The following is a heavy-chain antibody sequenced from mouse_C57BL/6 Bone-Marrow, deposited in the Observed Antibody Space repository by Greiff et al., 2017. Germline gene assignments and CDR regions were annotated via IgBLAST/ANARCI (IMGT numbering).Heavy chain of an antibody. CDR1: GFSLTSYG. V-gene: IGHV2-5*01. CDR3: AKTGFITTNYYAMDY. J-gene: IGHJ4*01. CDR2: IWRGGST. Sequence: QVQLQQSGPGLVQPSQSLSITCTVSGFSLTSYGVHWVRQSPGKGLEWLGVIWRGGSTDYNAAFMSRLSVTKDNSKSQVFFKMNSLQADDTAIYYCAKTGFITTNYYAMDYWGQGTSVTVSS. D-gene: IGHD1-1*01.